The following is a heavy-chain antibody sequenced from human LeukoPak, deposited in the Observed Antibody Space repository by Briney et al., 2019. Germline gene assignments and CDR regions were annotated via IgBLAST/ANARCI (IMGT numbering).Heavy chain of an antibody. CDR3: ARQSITMVPFDP. J-gene: IGHJ5*02. Sequence: SETLSLTCTVSGGSISSSSYYWGWIRQPPAKGLEWIGSIYYSGSTYYNPSLKSRVTISVDTSKNQFSLKLSSVTAADTAVYYCARQSITMVPFDPWGQGTLVTVSS. V-gene: IGHV4-39*01. D-gene: IGHD3-10*01. CDR1: GGSISSSSYY. CDR2: IYYSGST.